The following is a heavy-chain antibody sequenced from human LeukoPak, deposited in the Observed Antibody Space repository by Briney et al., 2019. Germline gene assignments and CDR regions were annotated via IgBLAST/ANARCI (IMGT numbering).Heavy chain of an antibody. Sequence: GGSLRLSCAASGFTFAGYTMHWVRQAPGKGLEWATLITYDGSTKYYADSVKGRFTISRDNSKDTLFLQMHSLRPGDTAVYYCVREDTPATANYWGQGTLVTISS. CDR3: VREDTPATANY. V-gene: IGHV3-30*04. J-gene: IGHJ4*02. CDR2: ITYDGSTK. CDR1: GFTFAGYT. D-gene: IGHD2-21*02.